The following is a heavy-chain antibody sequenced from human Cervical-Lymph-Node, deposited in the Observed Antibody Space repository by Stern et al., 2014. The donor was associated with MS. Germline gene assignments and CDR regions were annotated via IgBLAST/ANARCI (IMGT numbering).Heavy chain of an antibody. CDR3: ARGLLGSENAFDI. J-gene: IGHJ3*02. D-gene: IGHD2-15*01. CDR2: ISAYNGNK. Sequence: HVQLVQSVAEVKKPVASVKVSCKASGYTFTSYGISWERLAPGQGLEWMGWISAYNGNKNNAQKLKGRVTMTTDTSTSTAYMELRSLRSDDTAVYYCARGLLGSENAFDIWGQGTMVTVSS. CDR1: GYTFTSYG. V-gene: IGHV1-18*01.